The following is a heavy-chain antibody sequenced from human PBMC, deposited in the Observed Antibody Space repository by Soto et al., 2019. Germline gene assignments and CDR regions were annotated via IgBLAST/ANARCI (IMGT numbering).Heavy chain of an antibody. J-gene: IGHJ6*02. D-gene: IGHD3-3*01. V-gene: IGHV3-30-3*01. Sequence: GGSLRLSCAASGFTFSSYAMHWVRQAPGKGLEWVAVISYDGSNKYYADSVKGRFTISRDNSKNTLYLQMNSLRAEDTAVYYCARDNDFWSAALYYYGMDVWGQGTTVTVSS. CDR1: GFTFSSYA. CDR2: ISYDGSNK. CDR3: ARDNDFWSAALYYYGMDV.